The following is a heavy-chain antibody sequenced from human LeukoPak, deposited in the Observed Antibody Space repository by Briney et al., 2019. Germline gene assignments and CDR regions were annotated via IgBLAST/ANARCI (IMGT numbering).Heavy chain of an antibody. D-gene: IGHD4-23*01. CDR2: ISDNT. CDR3: AKEDGYTVVEAYYFDY. V-gene: IGHV3-23*01. CDR1: GFTFSISA. Sequence: GGSLRLSCAASGFTFSISAMTWVRQAPGKGLEWVSSISDNTYYADSVKGRFTISRDNSKNTLYLQMNSLRAEDTAVYYCAKEDGYTVVEAYYFDYWGQGTLVTVSS. J-gene: IGHJ4*02.